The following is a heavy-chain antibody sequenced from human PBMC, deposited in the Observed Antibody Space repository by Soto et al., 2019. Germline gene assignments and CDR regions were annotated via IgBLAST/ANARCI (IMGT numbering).Heavy chain of an antibody. Sequence: QVQLVQSGAEVKKPGASVKVSCKASGYTFTSYDINWVRQATGQGLEWMGWMNPNSGNTGYAQKFQGRVTMTRNTSISTAYMELSSLRSEDTAVYYCARRFWDYYYYYMDVWGKGTTVTVSS. V-gene: IGHV1-8*01. CDR3: ARRFWDYYYYYMDV. CDR1: GYTFTSYD. D-gene: IGHD3-10*01. J-gene: IGHJ6*03. CDR2: MNPNSGNT.